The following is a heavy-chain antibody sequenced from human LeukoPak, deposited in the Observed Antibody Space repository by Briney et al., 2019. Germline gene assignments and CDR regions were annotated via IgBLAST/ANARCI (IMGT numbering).Heavy chain of an antibody. D-gene: IGHD4-11*01. CDR1: GGSITSYY. Sequence: KPSETLSLTCTVSGGSITSYYWSWFRQTPGKGLEWIGYVHYSGTTSYNPSLKSRVTISADMSKNQFSLKLSSVTAADTAVYYCARDSSGYSSSWYFDLWGRGTLVTVSS. CDR3: ARDSSGYSSSWYFDL. J-gene: IGHJ2*01. CDR2: VHYSGTT. V-gene: IGHV4-59*01.